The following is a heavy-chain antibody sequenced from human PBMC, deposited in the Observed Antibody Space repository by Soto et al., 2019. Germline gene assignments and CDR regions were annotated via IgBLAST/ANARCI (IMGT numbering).Heavy chain of an antibody. CDR2: FDPEDGET. D-gene: IGHD3-22*01. J-gene: IGHJ4*02. V-gene: IGHV1-24*01. CDR3: ATDPVPYYYDSSGYYLDY. Sequence: ASVKVSCKVSGYTLTELSMHWVRQAPGKGLEWMGGFDPEDGETIYAQKFQGRVTMTEDTSTDTAYMELSSLRSEETAVYYCATDPVPYYYDSSGYYLDYWGRGTLVTVSS. CDR1: GYTLTELS.